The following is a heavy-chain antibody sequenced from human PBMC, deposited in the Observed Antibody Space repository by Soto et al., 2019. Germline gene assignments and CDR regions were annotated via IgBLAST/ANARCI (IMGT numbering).Heavy chain of an antibody. V-gene: IGHV4-59*01. D-gene: IGHD3-22*01. Sequence: SETLSLTCTVSGGSISSYYWSWIRQPPGKGLEWIGYIYYTGSTNYNPSLKSRVTISVDTSKNQFSLKLSSVTADDTAVYYCVKGEYYYDSSGYHPFDYWGQGTLVTVSS. J-gene: IGHJ4*02. CDR2: IYYTGST. CDR1: GGSISSYY. CDR3: VKGEYYYDSSGYHPFDY.